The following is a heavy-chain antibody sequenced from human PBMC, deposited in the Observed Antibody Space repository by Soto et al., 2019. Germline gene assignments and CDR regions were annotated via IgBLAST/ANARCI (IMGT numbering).Heavy chain of an antibody. V-gene: IGHV1-3*01. CDR2: INAGNGNT. D-gene: IGHD3-10*01. J-gene: IGHJ6*02. CDR3: ASPLWFGEEVAMDV. CDR1: GYTFTSYA. Sequence: ASVKVSCKASGYTFTSYAMHWVRQAPGQRLEWMGWINAGNGNTKYSQKFQGRVTITRDTSASTAHMELSSLRSEDTAVYYCASPLWFGEEVAMDVWGQGTTVTVAS.